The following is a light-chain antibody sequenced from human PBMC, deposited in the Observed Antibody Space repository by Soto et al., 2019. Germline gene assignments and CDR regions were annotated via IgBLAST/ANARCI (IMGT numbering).Light chain of an antibody. J-gene: IGKJ1*01. CDR3: QQYNSYSPRT. CDR1: QSISTR. Sequence: DIQLTQSPSTLSASVGDRVTITCRASQSISTRLAWYQQKPGKAPKLLIYDASSLESGVPSRFSGSGSGTEFTLTISSLQPDDLATYYCQQYNSYSPRTFGQGPKVEIK. V-gene: IGKV1-5*01. CDR2: DAS.